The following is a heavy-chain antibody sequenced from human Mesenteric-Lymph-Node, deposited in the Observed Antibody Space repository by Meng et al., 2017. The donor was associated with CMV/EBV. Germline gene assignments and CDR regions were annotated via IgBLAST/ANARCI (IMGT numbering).Heavy chain of an antibody. V-gene: IGHV3-48*04. Sequence: GESLKISCAASGFTFSRYWMHWVRQAPGKGLEWISYISTSSGTIFYADSVKGRFTISRDNAKNSLSLQMNSLRPEDTAVYYCARVGSVYDYYGMDVWGQGTTVTVSS. CDR3: ARVGSVYDYYGMDV. J-gene: IGHJ6*02. CDR1: GFTFSRYW. CDR2: ISTSSGTI.